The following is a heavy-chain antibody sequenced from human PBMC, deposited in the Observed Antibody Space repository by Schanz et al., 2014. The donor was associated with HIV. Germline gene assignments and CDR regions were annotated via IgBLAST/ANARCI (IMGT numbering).Heavy chain of an antibody. CDR3: ARDAASHSYGSTMDV. J-gene: IGHJ6*02. Sequence: QVRLVQSGAEVKKPGASVKVSCKASGYTFTNNYVHWVRQAPGQGLEWMGWISAYNGNTNYAQKFQGRLTMTTDTSTSTAYMELRSLRSDDTAVYYCARDAASHSYGSTMDVWGQGTTVTVSS. CDR2: ISAYNGNT. D-gene: IGHD5-18*01. V-gene: IGHV1-18*04. CDR1: GYTFTNNY.